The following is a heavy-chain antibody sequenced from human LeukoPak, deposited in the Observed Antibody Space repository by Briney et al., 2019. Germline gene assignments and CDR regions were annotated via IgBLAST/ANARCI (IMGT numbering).Heavy chain of an antibody. CDR1: GYTFTSYY. CDR2: ISFHDGDT. CDR3: ARVTYYYGSGREDEFDY. Sequence: ASVKVSCKASGYTFTSYYMHWVRQAPGQGLEWMGWISFHDGDTLFAQKFQDRLTLTTDTSTSTVYMELRSLTSDDAAVYYCARVTYYYGSGREDEFDYWGQGTLVTVSS. V-gene: IGHV1-18*04. D-gene: IGHD3-10*01. J-gene: IGHJ4*02.